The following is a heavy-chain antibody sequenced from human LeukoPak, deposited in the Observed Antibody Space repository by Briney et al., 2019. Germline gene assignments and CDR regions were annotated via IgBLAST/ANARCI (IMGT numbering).Heavy chain of an antibody. CDR2: INYSGST. J-gene: IGHJ5*02. V-gene: IGHV4-59*01. CDR1: GGSISTYY. CDR3: ARASPYDNWSGYWFDP. D-gene: IGHD3-3*01. Sequence: SETLSLTCTVSGGSISTYYWSWIRQPPGKGLEWIGYINYSGSTKYNPSLKSRVTISVDKSKNQFSLKVNSVTAADTAVYYCARASPYDNWSGYWFDPWGQGTLVTVSS.